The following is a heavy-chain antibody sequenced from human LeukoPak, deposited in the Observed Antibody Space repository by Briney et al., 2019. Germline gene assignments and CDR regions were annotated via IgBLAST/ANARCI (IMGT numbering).Heavy chain of an antibody. V-gene: IGHV6-1*01. CDR2: TYYGSGWSI. CDR3: ARSNEVGAFDV. Sequence: SQTLSLTCAISGDSVSSNRATWYWIRQSPSRGLEWLGRTYYGSGWSIEYASSVRSRITIHSDTSRNQFSLQVTSVTPEDTAVYYCARSNEVGAFDVWGQGIMVIVSS. D-gene: IGHD1-1*01. CDR1: GDSVSSNRAT. J-gene: IGHJ3*01.